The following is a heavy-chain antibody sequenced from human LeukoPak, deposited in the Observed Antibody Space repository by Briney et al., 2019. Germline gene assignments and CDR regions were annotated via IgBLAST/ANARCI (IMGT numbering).Heavy chain of an antibody. CDR1: GYTFTGYY. CDR3: ARVDCSSTSCYTPVDY. V-gene: IGHV1-2*02. CDR2: INPNSGGT. D-gene: IGHD2-2*02. J-gene: IGHJ4*02. Sequence: ASVKVSCKASGYTFTGYYMHWVRQAPGQGLEWMGWINPNSGGTNYAQKFQGRVTMTRDTSISTAYMELSRLRSDDTAVYYCARVDCSSTSCYTPVDYWGQGTLVTVSS.